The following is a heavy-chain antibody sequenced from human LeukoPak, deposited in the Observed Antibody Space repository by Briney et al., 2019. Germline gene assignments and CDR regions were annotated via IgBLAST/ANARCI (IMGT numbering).Heavy chain of an antibody. J-gene: IGHJ4*02. CDR3: AKEGDYGDYEFDY. CDR2: ISGSGGST. Sequence: PGGSLRLSCAASGFTFSSYAMSWVRQAPGKGLEWASAISGSGGSTYYADSVKGRFTISRDNSKNTLYLQMNSLRAEDTAVYYCAKEGDYGDYEFDYWGQVTLVTVSS. CDR1: GFTFSSYA. D-gene: IGHD4-17*01. V-gene: IGHV3-23*01.